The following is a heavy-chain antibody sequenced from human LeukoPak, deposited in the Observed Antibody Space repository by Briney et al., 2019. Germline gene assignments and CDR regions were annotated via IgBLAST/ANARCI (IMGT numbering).Heavy chain of an antibody. CDR3: ARPWSGSNNCFDP. J-gene: IGHJ5*02. V-gene: IGHV4-39*01. CDR1: GGSISSNSYY. Sequence: SETLSLTCTVSGGSISSNSYYWGWIRQPPGKGLEWIGSIYYSGSTYYNPSLKSRVTISVDTSKNQFSLKLSSVTAADTAVYYCARPWSGSNNCFDPWGQGTLVTVS. D-gene: IGHD3-3*01. CDR2: IYYSGST.